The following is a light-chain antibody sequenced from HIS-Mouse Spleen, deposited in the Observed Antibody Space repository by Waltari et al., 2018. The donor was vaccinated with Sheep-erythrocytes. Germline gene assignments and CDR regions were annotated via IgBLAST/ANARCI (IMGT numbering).Light chain of an antibody. V-gene: IGLV2-11*01. CDR3: CSYAGSYTWV. Sequence: QSARTQPRSVSGSPGQSVTISCTGTSSDVGGYNYVSWYQQHPGKAPKLMIYDVSKRPSGVPDRFSGSKSGNTASLTISGLQAEDEADYYCCSYAGSYTWVFCGGTKLTVL. CDR2: DVS. CDR1: SSDVGGYNY. J-gene: IGLJ3*02.